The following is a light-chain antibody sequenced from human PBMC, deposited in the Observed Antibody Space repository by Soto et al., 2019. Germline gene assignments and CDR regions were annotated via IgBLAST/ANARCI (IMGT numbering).Light chain of an antibody. CDR2: NAS. J-gene: IGKJ2*01. V-gene: IGKV3-20*01. CDR3: QQYGDSPLYS. Sequence: EIVLTQSPGTLSLSPGERATLSCRASQSVGSDYLAWYQQKSGQAPRLLIYNASRRAAGIPDRFSGSGSGTDFTLTISRLEPEDFAVYFCQQYGDSPLYSFGQGTTLEIK. CDR1: QSVGSDY.